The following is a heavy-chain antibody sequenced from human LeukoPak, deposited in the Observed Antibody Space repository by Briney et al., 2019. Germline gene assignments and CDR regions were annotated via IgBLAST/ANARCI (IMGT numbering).Heavy chain of an antibody. V-gene: IGHV1-46*01. Sequence: ASVKVSCKASGYTFTGYYIHWVRQAPGQGLEWMGMINPSGGTTSYAQKFQGRVTMTRDTSTSTVYMELSSLRSGDTAVYYCARDGSSGSGDYWGQGALVAVSS. CDR2: INPSGGTT. CDR1: GYTFTGYY. D-gene: IGHD3-22*01. CDR3: ARDGSSGSGDY. J-gene: IGHJ4*02.